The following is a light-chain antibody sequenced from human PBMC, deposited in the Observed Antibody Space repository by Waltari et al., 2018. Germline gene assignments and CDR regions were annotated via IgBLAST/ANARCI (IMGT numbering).Light chain of an antibody. Sequence: EIVLTQSPGTLSLSPGERATLSCRASQSVSSNYLAWYQQKPGQAPRLLIYGASSRATGIPDRFSGSGSGTDFTLTINRLEPEDFAVYYCQQYSSSYRTFGQGTKVEIK. J-gene: IGKJ1*01. CDR2: GAS. CDR3: QQYSSSYRT. V-gene: IGKV3-20*01. CDR1: QSVSSNY.